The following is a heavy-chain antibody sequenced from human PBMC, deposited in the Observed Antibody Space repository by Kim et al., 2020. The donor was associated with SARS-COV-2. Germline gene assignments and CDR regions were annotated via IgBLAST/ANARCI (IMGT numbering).Heavy chain of an antibody. CDR2: IYYSGST. CDR3: ARAPSHSYCGSTSCYTVYYYYGMDV. V-gene: IGHV4-59*13. Sequence: SETLSLTCTVSGGSISSYYWSWIRQPPGKGLEWIGYIYYSGSTNYNPSLKSRGTISVDTSKNQFSLMLSSVTAADTAVYYCARAPSHSYCGSTSCYTVYYYYGMDVWGQGTTVTVSS. D-gene: IGHD2-2*02. CDR1: GGSISSYY. J-gene: IGHJ6*02.